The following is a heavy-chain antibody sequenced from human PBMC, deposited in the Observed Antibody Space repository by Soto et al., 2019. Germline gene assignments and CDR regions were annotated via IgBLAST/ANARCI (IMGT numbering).Heavy chain of an antibody. CDR1: GYTFTGYY. J-gene: IGHJ6*03. D-gene: IGHD6-6*01. CDR2: IHPNSGGT. Sequence: QVQLVQSGAEVKKPGASVKVSCKASGYTFTGYYMHWVRQAPGQGLAWMGWIHPNSGGTNYAQKFQGWVTMTRDTSSSTAYMELRRLRSDDTAVYYCAREYSSSSTSSRPYYYYYYYMDVWGKGTTVTVSS. CDR3: AREYSSSSTSSRPYYYYYYYMDV. V-gene: IGHV1-2*04.